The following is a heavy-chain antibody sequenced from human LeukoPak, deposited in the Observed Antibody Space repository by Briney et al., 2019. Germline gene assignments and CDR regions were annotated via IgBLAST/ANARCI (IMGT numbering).Heavy chain of an antibody. Sequence: GGSLRLSCAASGFTFSSYAMSWVRQATGKGLEWVSAISGSGGSTYYADSVKGRFTISRDNSKNTLYLQMNSLRAEDTAVYYCAKDSSGWYYFDYWGQGTLVTVSS. CDR3: AKDSSGWYYFDY. CDR1: GFTFSSYA. D-gene: IGHD6-19*01. CDR2: ISGSGGST. V-gene: IGHV3-23*01. J-gene: IGHJ4*02.